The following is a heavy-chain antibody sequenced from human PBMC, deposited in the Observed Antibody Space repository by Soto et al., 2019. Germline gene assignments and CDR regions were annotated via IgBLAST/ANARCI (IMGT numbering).Heavy chain of an antibody. J-gene: IGHJ4*02. CDR2: IYHSGSP. Sequence: QVQLQESGPGLVKPSGTLSLTCAVSGGSISSSNWWSWVRQPPGKGLEWIGEIYHSGSPNYNPSLKSRVTITVDKSKNQSALKLSSVSAADAAVYYCARVRTSIAVAGTIDYWGQGTLVTVSS. V-gene: IGHV4-4*02. D-gene: IGHD6-19*01. CDR1: GGSISSSNW. CDR3: ARVRTSIAVAGTIDY.